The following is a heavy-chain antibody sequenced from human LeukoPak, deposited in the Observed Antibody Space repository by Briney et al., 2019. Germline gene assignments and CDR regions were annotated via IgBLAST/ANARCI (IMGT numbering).Heavy chain of an antibody. Sequence: ASVKVSCKASGGTFSSYAISWVRQAPGQGLEWMGGIIPIFGTANYAQKFQGRVTITTDESTSTAYMELSSLRSEDTAVYYCARTRGSSAWFDPWGQGTLVTVSS. CDR3: ARTRGSSAWFDP. D-gene: IGHD6-6*01. CDR1: GGTFSSYA. V-gene: IGHV1-69*05. J-gene: IGHJ5*02. CDR2: IIPIFGTA.